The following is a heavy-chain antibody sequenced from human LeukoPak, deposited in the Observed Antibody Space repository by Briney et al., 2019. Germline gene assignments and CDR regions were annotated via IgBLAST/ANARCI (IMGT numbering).Heavy chain of an antibody. CDR1: GYTFINHD. D-gene: IGHD6-13*01. V-gene: IGHV1-2*02. Sequence: ASVKVSCKGYGYTFINHDIDWVRQAPGQGLEWMGWINPNSGGTNYAQKFQGRVTMTRDTSISTAYMELSRLRSDDTAVYYCASFVGLKRGPGSSWYAWGQGTLVTVSS. CDR3: ASFVGLKRGPGSSWYA. CDR2: INPNSGGT. J-gene: IGHJ5*02.